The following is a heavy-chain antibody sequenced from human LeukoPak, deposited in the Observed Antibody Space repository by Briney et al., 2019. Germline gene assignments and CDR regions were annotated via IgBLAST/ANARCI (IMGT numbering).Heavy chain of an antibody. Sequence: SETLSLTCAVYGESFSGYYWSWIRQPPGKGLEWIGEINHSGSTNYNPSLKSRVTISVDTSKNQVSLKLSSVTAADTAVYYCASSPVQLESRGGGGPWGQGTLVTVSS. J-gene: IGHJ5*02. CDR3: ASSPVQLESRGGGGP. V-gene: IGHV4-34*01. CDR2: INHSGST. CDR1: GESFSGYY. D-gene: IGHD1-1*01.